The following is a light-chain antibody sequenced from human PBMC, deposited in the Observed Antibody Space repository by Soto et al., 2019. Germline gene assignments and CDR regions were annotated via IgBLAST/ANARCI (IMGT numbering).Light chain of an antibody. Sequence: DIQMTQSPSSLSASVGDRVTITCRASQDISDYLAWYQQKPGQVPKLLISGASTLQSGVPSRFRGSASGTDFTLTITGLRPDDFATYYCQNYNGPPWTFGQGTKVEIK. J-gene: IGKJ1*01. CDR1: QDISDY. CDR3: QNYNGPPWT. V-gene: IGKV1-27*01. CDR2: GAS.